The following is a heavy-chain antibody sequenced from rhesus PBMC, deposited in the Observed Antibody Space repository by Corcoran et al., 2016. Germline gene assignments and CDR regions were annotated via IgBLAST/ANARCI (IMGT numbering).Heavy chain of an antibody. CDR3: ARDAYCSGTYCYLNSLDV. Sequence: QVKLQQWGEGLVKPSETLSLTCAVYGGSITGYYWSWTRQPPGKGRGGLGNIDGNSPSTNYNPSLKNRVTISKDTSKNQFSLKLSSVTAADTAVYYCARDAYCSGTYCYLNSLDVWGRGVLVTVSS. CDR1: GGSITGYY. CDR2: IDGNSPST. D-gene: IGHD2-27*01. V-gene: IGHV4-73*01. J-gene: IGHJ5-2*02.